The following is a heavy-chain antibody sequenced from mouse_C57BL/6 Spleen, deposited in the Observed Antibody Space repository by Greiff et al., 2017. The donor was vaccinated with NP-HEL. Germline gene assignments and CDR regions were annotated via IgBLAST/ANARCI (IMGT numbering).Heavy chain of an antibody. V-gene: IGHV1-64*01. D-gene: IGHD1-1*01. J-gene: IGHJ4*01. CDR3: AKGGITTVAADY. CDR2: IHPNSGST. CDR1: GYTFTSYW. Sequence: QVQLQQPGAELVKPGASVKLSCKASGYTFTSYWMHWVKQRPGQGLEWIGMIHPNSGSTNYNEKFKSKATLTVDKSSSTAYMQLSSLTSEDSAVYYCAKGGITTVAADYWGQGTSVTVSS.